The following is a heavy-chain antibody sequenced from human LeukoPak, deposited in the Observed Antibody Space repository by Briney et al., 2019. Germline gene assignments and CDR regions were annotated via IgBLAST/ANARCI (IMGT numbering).Heavy chain of an antibody. CDR1: GGSISSFY. CDR2: IYGSGST. CDR3: ARAVVLYYFDY. V-gene: IGHV4-59*01. D-gene: IGHD3-22*01. J-gene: IGHJ4*02. Sequence: SETLSLTCTVSGGSISSFYWSWIRQPPGKGLEWIGYIYGSGSTSYNPSLKSRVTISVDTSKNQFSLKLTSVTAADTAVYYCARAVVLYYFDYWGQGTLVTVSS.